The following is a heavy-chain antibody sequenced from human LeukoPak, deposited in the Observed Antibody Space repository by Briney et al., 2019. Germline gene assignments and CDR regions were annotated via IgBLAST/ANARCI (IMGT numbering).Heavy chain of an antibody. CDR3: ARMAAAGTFDY. D-gene: IGHD6-13*01. V-gene: IGHV3-33*01. CDR1: GFTFSSYG. CDR2: IWYDGSNK. J-gene: IGHJ4*02. Sequence: GGSLRLSCAASGFTFSSYGMHWVRQAPGKGLEWVAVIWYDGSNKYYADSVKGRFTIYRDNSKNTLYLQMNSLRAEDTAVYYCARMAAAGTFDYWGQGTLVTVSS.